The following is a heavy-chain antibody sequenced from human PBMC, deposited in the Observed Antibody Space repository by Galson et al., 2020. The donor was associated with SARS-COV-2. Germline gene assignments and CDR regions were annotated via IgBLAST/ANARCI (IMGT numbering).Heavy chain of an antibody. CDR1: GFTFRTYA. J-gene: IGHJ3*02. V-gene: IGHV3-33*01. Sequence: GGSLRLSCAASGFTFRTYAMHCVRQAPGKGLEWVTIIWYDGITAYYMDSVKGRFTVSKDDSKNTLYLQMNSLRVEDTGIYYCAGDPPESGYALQIWGQGTVVTVSS. CDR3: AGDPPESGYALQI. CDR2: IWYDGITA. D-gene: IGHD3-22*01.